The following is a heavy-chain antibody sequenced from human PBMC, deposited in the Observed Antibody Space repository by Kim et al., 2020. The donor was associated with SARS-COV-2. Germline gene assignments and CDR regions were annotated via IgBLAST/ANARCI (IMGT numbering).Heavy chain of an antibody. CDR2: ISNTGGNT. V-gene: IGHV3-23*01. CDR3: AKVYNAFYTFDY. J-gene: IGHJ4*02. Sequence: GGSLRLSCAASGFTFSNYAMSWVRQAPGKGLEWVSSISNTGGNTYYADSVKGRFTISRDTSKNTLYLQMNSLRVGDTAVYYCAKVYNAFYTFDYWGQGALVTVSS. CDR1: GFTFSNYA. D-gene: IGHD1-20*01.